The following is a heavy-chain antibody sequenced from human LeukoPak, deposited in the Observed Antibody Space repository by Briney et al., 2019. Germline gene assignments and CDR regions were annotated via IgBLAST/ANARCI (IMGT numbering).Heavy chain of an antibody. CDR2: IYYSGST. J-gene: IGHJ4*02. D-gene: IGHD6-6*01. CDR3: ARGGSSSEFDY. CDR1: GGSISRYY. Sequence: PSETLSLTCTVSGGSISRYYWSWIRHPPGKGLEWIGYIYYSGSTNYNPSLKGRVTISVDTSKNQFSLKLSSVTAADTAVYYCARGGSSSEFDYWGQGTLVTVSS. V-gene: IGHV4-59*01.